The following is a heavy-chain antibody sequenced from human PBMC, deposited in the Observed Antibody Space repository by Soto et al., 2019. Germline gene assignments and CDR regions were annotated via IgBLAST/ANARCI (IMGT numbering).Heavy chain of an antibody. Sequence: EVLLLESGGGLVRPGGSLRLSCSASGFPLGTHDMGWVRQAPGTGLEWVSSISGPGDKTYYSNAVTGRFTISRDNSKNTLHLQMESLRAEETAIYYCARAKTYYGSKGWFDPWGQGTLVTVSS. CDR3: ARAKTYYGSKGWFDP. J-gene: IGHJ5*02. CDR1: GFPLGTHD. D-gene: IGHD3-22*01. CDR2: ISGPGDKT. V-gene: IGHV3-23*01.